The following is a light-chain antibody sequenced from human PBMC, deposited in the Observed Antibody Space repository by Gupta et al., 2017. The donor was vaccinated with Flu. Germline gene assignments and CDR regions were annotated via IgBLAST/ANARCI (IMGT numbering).Light chain of an antibody. CDR3: MQDTRCPYA. V-gene: IGKV2-30*02. CDR2: KVS. Sequence: VTPGQPASVSSSTSKSLVRKDVNTYLHWFQQRPGQAPRSLIYKVSNRDSGVPERFSGSGSGTEFTLKISSLEPDDFGVYYCMQDTRCPYAFGQGTKLEI. CDR1: KSLVRKDVNTY. J-gene: IGKJ2*01.